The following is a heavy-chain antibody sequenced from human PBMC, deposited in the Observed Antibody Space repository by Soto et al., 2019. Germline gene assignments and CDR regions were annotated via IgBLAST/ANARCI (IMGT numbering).Heavy chain of an antibody. CDR2: IYWDDDR. D-gene: IGHD3-22*01. CDR1: GFSLSTSEVG. Sequence: GTGPTLVNATQTLSLTCTFSGFSLSTSEVGVGWIRQPPGKALEWLAVIYWDDDRRYSPSLKSRLTIIKDTSKNQVVLTMTNMDPVDTATYYCAHISYYYDSSGYSDFDYWGQGTLVTVSS. J-gene: IGHJ4*02. CDR3: AHISYYYDSSGYSDFDY. V-gene: IGHV2-5*02.